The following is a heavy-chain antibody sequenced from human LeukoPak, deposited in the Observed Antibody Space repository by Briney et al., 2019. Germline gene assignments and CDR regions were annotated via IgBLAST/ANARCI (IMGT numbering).Heavy chain of an antibody. CDR2: DNGVA. J-gene: IGHJ4*02. CDR1: GAAPCSGVYH. V-gene: IGHV4-61*08. Sequence: SQTLSLTCTVSGAAPCSGVYHWSWGRQAPGGRVEWVGDNGVASYNPSPNRRVVISIETSRKQFSLRLNTVTAVCPATFLCVTYYVNGGGRGHWDPGALVTASS. CDR3: VTYYVNGGGRGH. D-gene: IGHD3-16*01.